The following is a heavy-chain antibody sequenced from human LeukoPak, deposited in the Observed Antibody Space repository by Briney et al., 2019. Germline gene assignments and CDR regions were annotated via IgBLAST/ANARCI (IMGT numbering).Heavy chain of an antibody. J-gene: IGHJ4*02. CDR3: AKVSPISPSGYLDY. V-gene: IGHV3-66*02. D-gene: IGHD3-3*01. Sequence: GGSLRLSCTASGFTFGDYAMSWFRQAPGKGLEWVSVISSGGSTSYADSVKGRFTISRDNSKNTLFLQMNSLRDEDTAMYYCAKVSPISPSGYLDYWGQGTPVTVSS. CDR2: ISSGGST. CDR1: GFTFGDYA.